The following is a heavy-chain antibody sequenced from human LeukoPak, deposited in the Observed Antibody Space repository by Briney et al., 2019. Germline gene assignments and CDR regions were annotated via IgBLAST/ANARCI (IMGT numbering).Heavy chain of an antibody. D-gene: IGHD3-16*02. CDR3: ARGSLVLDYYYGMDV. V-gene: IGHV4-4*02. CDR2: IYHSGST. Sequence: SETLSLTCAVSGGSISSSNWWSWVRQPPGKGLEWIGEIYHSGSTNYNPSLKSRATISVDKSKNQFSLKLSSVTAADTAVYYCARGSLVLDYYYGMDVWGKGTTVTVSS. CDR1: GGSISSSNW. J-gene: IGHJ6*04.